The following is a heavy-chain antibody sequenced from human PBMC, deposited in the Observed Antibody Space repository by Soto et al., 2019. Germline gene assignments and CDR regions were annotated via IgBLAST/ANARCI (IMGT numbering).Heavy chain of an antibody. J-gene: IGHJ5*02. Sequence: SETLSLTCTVSGGSISSSSYYWGWIRQPPGKGLEWIGSIYYSGSTYYNPSLKSRVTISVDTSKNQFSLKLSSVTAADTAVYYCARKYDYVWGSYRPALYNWFDPWGQGTLVT. D-gene: IGHD3-16*02. CDR2: IYYSGST. CDR3: ARKYDYVWGSYRPALYNWFDP. CDR1: GGSISSSSYY. V-gene: IGHV4-39*01.